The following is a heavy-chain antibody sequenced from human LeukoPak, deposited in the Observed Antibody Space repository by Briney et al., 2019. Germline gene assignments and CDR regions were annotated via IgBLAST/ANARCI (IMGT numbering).Heavy chain of an antibody. Sequence: SETLSLTCTVSGGSISSSSYYWGWIRQPPGKGLEWIGSIYYSGSTYYNPSLKSRVTISVDTSKNQFSLKLSSVTAADTAVYYCARGRGEWFGELLAWGQGTLVTVSS. CDR3: ARGRGEWFGELLA. J-gene: IGHJ5*02. CDR1: GGSISSSSYY. CDR2: IYYSGST. D-gene: IGHD3-10*01. V-gene: IGHV4-39*01.